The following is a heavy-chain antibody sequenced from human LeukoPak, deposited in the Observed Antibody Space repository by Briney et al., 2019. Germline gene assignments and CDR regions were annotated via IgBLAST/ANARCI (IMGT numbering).Heavy chain of an antibody. CDR2: IYSDNT. CDR3: ARRAGAYSHPYDY. CDR1: GFIVSSAE. J-gene: IGHJ4*02. V-gene: IGHV3-53*01. D-gene: IGHD4/OR15-4a*01. Sequence: PGGSLRLSCAVSGFIVSSAEMNWVRQAPGKGLEWVSFIYSDNTHYSDSVEGRFTISRDNSKNTLYLQMNSLRAEDTAVYYCARRAGAYSHPYDYWGQGTLVTVSS.